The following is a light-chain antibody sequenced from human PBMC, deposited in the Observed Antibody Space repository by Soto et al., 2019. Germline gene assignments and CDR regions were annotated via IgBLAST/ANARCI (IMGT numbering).Light chain of an antibody. CDR3: QQYNNWPLT. CDR1: QSVSSS. V-gene: IGKV3-15*01. CDR2: DAS. Sequence: EIVMTQSPATLSVSLGERATLSCRASQSVSSSLAWYQQKPGQAPRLLISDASTRATGIPARFSGSGSGTEFTLTISSLQSADFAVYYCQQYNNWPLTFGGGTKVESK. J-gene: IGKJ4*01.